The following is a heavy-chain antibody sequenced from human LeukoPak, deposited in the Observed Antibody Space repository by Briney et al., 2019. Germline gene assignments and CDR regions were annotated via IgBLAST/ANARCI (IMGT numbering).Heavy chain of an antibody. V-gene: IGHV4-34*01. CDR1: GGSFSGDY. J-gene: IGHJ3*02. CDR3: ARGRLEAMWELLPYEAFDI. Sequence: SETLSLTCAVYGGSFSGDYWSWIRQPPGKGLEWIGEINHSGSTNYNPSLKSRVTISVDTSKNQFSLKLSSVTAADTAVYYCARGRLEAMWELLPYEAFDIWGQGTVVTVSS. D-gene: IGHD1-26*01. CDR2: INHSGST.